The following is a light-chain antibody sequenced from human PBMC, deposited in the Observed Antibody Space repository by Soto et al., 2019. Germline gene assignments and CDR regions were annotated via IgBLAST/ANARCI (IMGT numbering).Light chain of an antibody. CDR1: SSNIGAGYE. J-gene: IGLJ1*01. V-gene: IGLV1-40*01. Sequence: QSVLTQPPSVSEAPGQRVTISCTGSSSNIGAGYEAHWYQQVPGTAPKLLIYENNNRPSGVPDRFSGSKSGTSASLAITGLQAEDEAEYYCHFYDSSLSGYVFGTGTKLTVL. CDR2: ENN. CDR3: HFYDSSLSGYV.